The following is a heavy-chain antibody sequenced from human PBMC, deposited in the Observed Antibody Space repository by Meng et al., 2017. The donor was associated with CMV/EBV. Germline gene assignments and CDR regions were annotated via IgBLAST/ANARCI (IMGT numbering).Heavy chain of an antibody. V-gene: IGHV2-5*01. Sequence: SGPTLVKPTQTLTLTCTFSGFSLITSGVGVGWIRQPPGKALAWLAVIYWNGDKRYRPSLESRLSITRDTSKNQVVLTMTNMDPVDTATYYCAHRSNFYGSGSRSFDYWGQGTLVTVSS. D-gene: IGHD3-10*01. CDR3: AHRSNFYGSGSRSFDY. CDR1: GFSLITSGVG. CDR2: IYWNGDK. J-gene: IGHJ4*02.